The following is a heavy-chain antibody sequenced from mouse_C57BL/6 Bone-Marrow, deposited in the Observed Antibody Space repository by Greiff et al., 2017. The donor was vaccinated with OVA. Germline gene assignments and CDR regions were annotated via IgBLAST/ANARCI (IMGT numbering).Heavy chain of an antibody. CDR2: INPSSGYT. CDR1: GYTFPSYW. V-gene: IGHV1-7*01. J-gene: IGHJ4*01. CDR3: ARWYYAMDY. Sequence: QVTLKECGAELAKPGASVKLSCKASGYTFPSYWMHWVKQRPGQGLEWIGYINPSSGYTKYNQKFKDKATLTADKSSSTAYMQLSSLTYEDSAVYYCARWYYAMDYWGQGTSVTVSS.